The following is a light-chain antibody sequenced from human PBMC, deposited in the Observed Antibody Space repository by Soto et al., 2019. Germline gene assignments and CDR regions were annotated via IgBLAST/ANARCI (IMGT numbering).Light chain of an antibody. J-gene: IGKJ4*01. CDR3: QQYGSSPLT. CDR2: DAS. CDR1: QSVRSNY. V-gene: IGKV3-20*01. Sequence: EIVLTQSPDTLSLSPRERATLSCRASQSVRSNYLAWYQQKPGQAPRFLIYDASSRATGIPDTFSGSGSGTDFTLTISRLEPEDFAVYYCQQYGSSPLTFGGGTKVEIK.